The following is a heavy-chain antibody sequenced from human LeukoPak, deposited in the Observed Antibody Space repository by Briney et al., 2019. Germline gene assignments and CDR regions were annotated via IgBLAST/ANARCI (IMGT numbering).Heavy chain of an antibody. CDR2: ISAYNGNT. CDR1: GYTFTNYG. D-gene: IGHD3-3*01. V-gene: IGHV1-18*01. J-gene: IGHJ5*02. CDR3: ARVGYDFWSGYYDWFDP. Sequence: ASVKVSCKASGYTFTNYGISWVRQAPGQGLEWMGWISAYNGNTNYAQKLQGRVTMTTDTSTSTAYMELRSLRSDDTAVYYCARVGYDFWSGYYDWFDPWGQGTLVTVSS.